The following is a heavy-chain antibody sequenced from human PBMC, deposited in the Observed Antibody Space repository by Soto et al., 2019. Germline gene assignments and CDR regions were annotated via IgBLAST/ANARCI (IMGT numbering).Heavy chain of an antibody. CDR1: GFTFSSYD. CDR3: ARALPIGHTDEYGMDV. D-gene: IGHD2-2*02. J-gene: IGHJ6*02. Sequence: LRLSCAASGFTFSSYDMHWVRQATGKGLEWVSAIGTAGDTYYPGSVKGRFTISRENAKNSLYLQMNSLRAGDTAVYYCARALPIGHTDEYGMDVWGQGTTVTVSS. CDR2: IGTAGDT. V-gene: IGHV3-13*01.